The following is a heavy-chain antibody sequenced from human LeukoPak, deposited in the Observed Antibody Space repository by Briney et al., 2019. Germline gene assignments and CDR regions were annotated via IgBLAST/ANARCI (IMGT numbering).Heavy chain of an antibody. D-gene: IGHD1-26*01. V-gene: IGHV3-74*01. CDR3: ASPPTGGSTGY. Sequence: GSLGIPCATFGFTLHRLLVALVRQAPGKGLVWVSRINTNGSSTSYADSVKGRFTISRDNAKNTLYLQMNSLRAEDTAVYYCASPPTGGSTGYWGQGTLVTVSS. J-gene: IGHJ4*02. CDR2: INTNGSST. CDR1: GFTLHRLL.